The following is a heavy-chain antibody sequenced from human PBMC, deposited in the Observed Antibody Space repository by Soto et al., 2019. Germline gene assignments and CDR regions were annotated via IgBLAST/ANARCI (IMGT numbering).Heavy chain of an antibody. V-gene: IGHV4-4*07. CDR3: ATDSSGYYAKGSFDI. J-gene: IGHJ3*02. Sequence: PSETLSLTCTVSGASINTFYWTWIRHSAGRGLEWIGRIYSRGTTNYNPSLKSRVTMSVEKSNNQFSLKLSSVSAADTAVYFCATDSSGYYAKGSFDIWGQGTMVTVSS. D-gene: IGHD3-22*01. CDR2: IYSRGTT. CDR1: GASINTFY.